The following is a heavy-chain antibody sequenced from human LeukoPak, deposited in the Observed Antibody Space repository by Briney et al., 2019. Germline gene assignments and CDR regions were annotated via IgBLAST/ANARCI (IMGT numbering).Heavy chain of an antibody. CDR3: AKSNRARSYYDFWL. Sequence: GGSLRLSCAASGLTFSSYAMSWVRQAPGKGLEWVSAISGSGGSTYYADSVKGRFTISRDISKNTLYLQMNSLRAEDTAVYYCAKSNRARSYYDFWLWGQGTLVTVSS. CDR1: GLTFSSYA. CDR2: ISGSGGST. D-gene: IGHD3-3*01. V-gene: IGHV3-23*01. J-gene: IGHJ4*02.